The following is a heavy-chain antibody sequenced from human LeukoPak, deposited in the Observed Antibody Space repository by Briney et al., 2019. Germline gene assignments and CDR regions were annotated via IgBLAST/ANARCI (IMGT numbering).Heavy chain of an antibody. J-gene: IGHJ6*02. CDR1: GVTFSSYA. Sequence: GGSLRLSCAASGVTFSSYAMSWVRQAPGKGLEWVSAISGSGGSTYYADSVKGRFTISRDNSKNTLYLQMNSLRAEDTAAYYCAISDLVVVTAYGMDVWGQGTTVTVSS. CDR2: ISGSGGST. V-gene: IGHV3-23*01. D-gene: IGHD2-21*02. CDR3: AISDLVVVTAYGMDV.